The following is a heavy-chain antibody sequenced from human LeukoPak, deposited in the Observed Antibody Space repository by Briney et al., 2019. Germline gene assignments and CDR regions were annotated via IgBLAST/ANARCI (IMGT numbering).Heavy chain of an antibody. J-gene: IGHJ4*02. CDR2: INPHSGGT. CDR1: EYIFTDYY. V-gene: IGHV1-2*02. Sequence: ASMKVSCKASEYIFTDYYIHWVRQAPGQGLEWMGWINPHSGGTNYAQIFQDRVTMTGDTSISTAYMEVSRLRSDDTAIYYCARGGDNYDILTQWGQGTLVTVSS. D-gene: IGHD3-9*01. CDR3: ARGGDNYDILTQ.